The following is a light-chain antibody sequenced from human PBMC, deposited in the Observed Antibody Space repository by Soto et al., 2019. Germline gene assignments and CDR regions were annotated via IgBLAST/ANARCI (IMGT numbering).Light chain of an antibody. CDR2: GAS. CDR3: QQYNNWPRT. J-gene: IGKJ5*01. Sequence: EIVMTQSPATLSLSPGERATLSCRASQSVNNNYLSWYQQKPGQAPRLLIYGASTRATGIPARFSGSGSGTDFTLTISSLQPEDFAVYYCQQYNNWPRTFGQGTRLEIK. CDR1: QSVNNNY. V-gene: IGKV3D-7*01.